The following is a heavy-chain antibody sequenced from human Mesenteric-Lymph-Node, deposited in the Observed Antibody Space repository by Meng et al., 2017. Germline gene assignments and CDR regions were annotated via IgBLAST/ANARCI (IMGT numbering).Heavy chain of an antibody. Sequence: GESLKISCAASGFTFSSYSMNWVRQAPGKGLEWVSSISSSSSYIYYADSVKGRFTISRDNAKNSLYLQMNSLRAEDTAVYYCARDSDVGATAQFDYWGQGNLVNGAS. CDR1: GFTFSSYS. CDR3: ARDSDVGATAQFDY. CDR2: ISSSSSYI. V-gene: IGHV3-21*01. J-gene: IGHJ4*01. D-gene: IGHD1-26*01.